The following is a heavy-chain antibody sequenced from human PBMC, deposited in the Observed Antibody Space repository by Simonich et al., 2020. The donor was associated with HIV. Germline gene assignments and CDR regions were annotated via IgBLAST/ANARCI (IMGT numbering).Heavy chain of an antibody. V-gene: IGHV4-34*01. D-gene: IGHD3-3*01. CDR3: ARRDRELILYFDY. Sequence: QVQLQQWGAGLLKPSETLSLTCAVYGGSFSGYSWSWIRQPPGKGLEWVGEINHSGNTNYKSSLNSRATISVDKSKTQFSLKLSSVTAADTAIYYCARRDRELILYFDYWGQGNLVTVSS. CDR1: GGSFSGYS. CDR2: INHSGNT. J-gene: IGHJ4*02.